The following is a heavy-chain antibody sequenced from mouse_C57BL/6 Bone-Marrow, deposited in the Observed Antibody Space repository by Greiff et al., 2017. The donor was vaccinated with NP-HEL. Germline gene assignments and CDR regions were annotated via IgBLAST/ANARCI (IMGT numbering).Heavy chain of an antibody. Sequence: QVQLQQPGAELLKPGASVKMSCKASGYTFTSYWITWVKQRPGQGLEWIGDIYPGSGSTNYNEKFKSKATLTVDTSSSTAYMQLSSLTSEDSAVYYCAREGGSTMVTTRDYAMDYWGQGTSVTVSS. CDR1: GYTFTSYW. J-gene: IGHJ4*01. CDR3: AREGGSTMVTTRDYAMDY. CDR2: IYPGSGST. V-gene: IGHV1-55*01. D-gene: IGHD2-2*01.